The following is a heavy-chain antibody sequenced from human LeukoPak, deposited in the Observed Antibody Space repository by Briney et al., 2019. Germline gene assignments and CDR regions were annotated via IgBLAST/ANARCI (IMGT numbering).Heavy chain of an antibody. Sequence: SVKVSCKASGGTFSSYAISWVRQAPGQGLEWMGGIIPIFGTANYAQKFQGRVTITADESTSTAYMELSSLRSEDTAVYYCSTTVTTTGYYYYYMDVWGKGTTVTISS. D-gene: IGHD4-11*01. CDR3: STTVTTTGYYYYYMDV. CDR2: IIPIFGTA. J-gene: IGHJ6*03. V-gene: IGHV1-69*13. CDR1: GGTFSSYA.